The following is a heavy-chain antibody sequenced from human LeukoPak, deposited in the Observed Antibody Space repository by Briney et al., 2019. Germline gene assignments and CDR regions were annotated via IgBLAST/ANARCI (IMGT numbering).Heavy chain of an antibody. D-gene: IGHD3-22*01. V-gene: IGHV3-64D*06. CDR3: VRGRSYYYDSSI. J-gene: IGHJ3*02. CDR2: ISINGGRT. CDR1: GFTFIAYA. Sequence: PGGSLRLSCSASGFTFIAYAMHWVRQAPGKGLECVSAISINGGRTYYANSVQGRFTISRDNSKNTLYLQMSTLRPEDTAMYYCVRGRSYYYDSSIWGQGTTVTVSS.